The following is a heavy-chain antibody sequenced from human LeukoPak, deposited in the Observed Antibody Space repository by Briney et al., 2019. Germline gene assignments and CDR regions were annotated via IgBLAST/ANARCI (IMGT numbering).Heavy chain of an antibody. D-gene: IGHD3-3*01. Sequence: SETLSLTCPVSGGSLSSSSFYWGWIRQPPGKGLEWMGCIYYRGSTYYNPSLKSRVTISVGTSNNQFSLKLSSVTAADTAVYYCARNPRSYCSSTSCSPITIFGVVIYYFDYWGQGTLVTVSS. CDR1: GGSLSSSSFY. J-gene: IGHJ4*02. CDR3: ARNPRSYCSSTSCSPITIFGVVIYYFDY. V-gene: IGHV4-39*01. CDR2: IYYRGST.